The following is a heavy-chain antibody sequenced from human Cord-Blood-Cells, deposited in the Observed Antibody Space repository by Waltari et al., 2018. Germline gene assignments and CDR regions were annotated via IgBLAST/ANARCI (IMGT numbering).Heavy chain of an antibody. CDR3: AGAENYWYFDL. V-gene: IGHV3-30*03. Sequence: QVQLVESGGGVVQPGRSLRLSCAASGFTFSSYGMTWVRQAPGKGLEWVAVISYDGSNKYYADSVKGRFTISRDNSKNTLYLQMNSLRAEDTAVYYCAGAENYWYFDLWGRGTLVTVSS. CDR1: GFTFSSYG. J-gene: IGHJ2*01. CDR2: ISYDGSNK.